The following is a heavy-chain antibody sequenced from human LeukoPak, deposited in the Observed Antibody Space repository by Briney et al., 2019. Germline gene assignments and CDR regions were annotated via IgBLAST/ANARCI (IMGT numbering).Heavy chain of an antibody. J-gene: IGHJ5*02. CDR2: IYSRVT. V-gene: IGHV4-4*07. D-gene: IGHD3-10*01. CDR3: ARDSGTTGEVKFDP. CDR1: GGSISSYY. Sequence: PSETLSLTCTVSGGSISSYYLSWIRQPAGKGLEWVGRIYSRVTTYNPSLKSRVTMSADTSRNHVSLTLNSVTAADTAVYYCARDSGTTGEVKFDPWGQGTLVTVSS.